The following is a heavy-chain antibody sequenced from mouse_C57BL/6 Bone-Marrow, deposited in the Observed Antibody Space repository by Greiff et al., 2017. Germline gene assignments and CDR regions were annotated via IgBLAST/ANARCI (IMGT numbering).Heavy chain of an antibody. CDR2: IYPRDGST. CDR1: GYTFTDPT. CDR3: APHYYGSSYWYFDV. Sequence: VQLQQSDAELVKPGASVKISCKVSGYTFTDPTIHWMKQRPEQGLEWIGYIYPRDGSTKYNEKFKGKATLTADKSSSTAYMQLNSLTSEDSAVYVCAPHYYGSSYWYFDVWGTGTTVTVSS. J-gene: IGHJ1*03. V-gene: IGHV1-78*01. D-gene: IGHD1-1*01.